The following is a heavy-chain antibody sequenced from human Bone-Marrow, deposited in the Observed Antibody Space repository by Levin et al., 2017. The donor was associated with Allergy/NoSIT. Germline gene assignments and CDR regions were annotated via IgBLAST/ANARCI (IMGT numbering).Heavy chain of an antibody. V-gene: IGHV3-21*01. CDR3: ARVGGGSWTTEYFQH. CDR1: GFTFSSYS. Sequence: GESLKISCAASGFTFSSYSMNWVRQAPGKGLEWVSSISSSSSYIYYADSVKGRFTISRDNAKNSLYLQMNSLRAEDTAVYYCARVGGGSWTTEYFQHWGQGTLVTVSS. J-gene: IGHJ1*01. D-gene: IGHD2-15*01. CDR2: ISSSSSYI.